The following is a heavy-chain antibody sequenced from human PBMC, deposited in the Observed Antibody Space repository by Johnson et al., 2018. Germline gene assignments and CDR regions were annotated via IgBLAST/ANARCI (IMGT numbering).Heavy chain of an antibody. CDR2: ISSSSSTI. D-gene: IGHD1-26*01. CDR3: ARAIVGKGYFQH. Sequence: VQLVESGGGLVQPGGSLRLSCAASGFTFSSYRMNWVRQAPGTGLEWVSYISSSSSTIYYADSVTGRFTISRDNAKTSLYMQMNSLRDEDTAVYYCARAIVGKGYFQHWGQGTLVTVSS. CDR1: GFTFSSYR. J-gene: IGHJ1*01. V-gene: IGHV3-48*02.